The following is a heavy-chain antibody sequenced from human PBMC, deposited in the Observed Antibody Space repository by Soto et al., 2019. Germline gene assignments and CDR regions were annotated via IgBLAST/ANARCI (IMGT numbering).Heavy chain of an antibody. CDR2: INIGGTST. Sequence: EVKLLESGGGLVQPGGSLRLSCAASGFIFKNFAMTWVRQAQGRGLEWVSAINIGGTSTDYAASAKGRFTISRDDSSVTLYLQMNIVRADDTAVYYCAKDGYLEWLQIKIPYFYYLEVWGLGTTVTVSS. CDR3: AKDGYLEWLQIKIPYFYYLEV. J-gene: IGHJ6*03. D-gene: IGHD5-12*01. CDR1: GFIFKNFA. V-gene: IGHV3-23*01.